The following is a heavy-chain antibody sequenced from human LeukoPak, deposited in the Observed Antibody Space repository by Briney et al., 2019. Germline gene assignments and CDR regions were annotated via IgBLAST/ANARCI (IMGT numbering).Heavy chain of an antibody. V-gene: IGHV1-2*02. CDR1: GYTFTGYY. CDR2: INPNSGGT. CDR3: ASHLGYSYGDFDY. D-gene: IGHD5-18*01. J-gene: IGHJ4*02. Sequence: HGASVKLSCKASGYTFTGYYMHWVRQAPGQGLEWMGWINPNSGGTNYAQKFQGRVTMTRDTSISTAYMELSRLRSDDTAVYYCASHLGYSYGDFDYWGQGTLVTVSS.